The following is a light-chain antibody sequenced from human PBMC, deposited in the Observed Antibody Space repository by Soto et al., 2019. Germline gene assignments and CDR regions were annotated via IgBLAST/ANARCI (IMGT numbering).Light chain of an antibody. Sequence: QSVLNQTAYVSGFPGQSITISCTGTSSEVGGYNYVSWYQQHPGKAPKLMIYDVSNRPSGVSNRFSGSKSGNTASLTISGLQAEDEADYYCSSYTSSSNYVFGTGTKVTVL. V-gene: IGLV2-14*01. CDR1: SSEVGGYNY. CDR3: SSYTSSSNYV. CDR2: DVS. J-gene: IGLJ1*01.